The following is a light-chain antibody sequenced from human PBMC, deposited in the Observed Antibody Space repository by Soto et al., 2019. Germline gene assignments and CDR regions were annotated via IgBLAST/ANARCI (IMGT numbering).Light chain of an antibody. CDR3: QRYGNSPPFT. V-gene: IGKV3-20*01. CDR2: GAS. CDR1: QRVSSSY. Sequence: EIVLTQSPGTLSLSPGERATLSCRASQRVSSSYLAWYQQKPGQAPRLLIYGASTRAPGIPDRFSGSGSGTDFTLTISRQEPEDFAVYFCQRYGNSPPFTFGQGTKVEI. J-gene: IGKJ2*01.